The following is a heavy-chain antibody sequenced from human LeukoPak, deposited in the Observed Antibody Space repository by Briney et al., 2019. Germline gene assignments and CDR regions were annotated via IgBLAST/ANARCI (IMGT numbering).Heavy chain of an antibody. CDR2: ISSGSSFI. D-gene: IGHD6-13*01. J-gene: IGHJ6*03. Sequence: GGSLRLSCAASGFTFSGYSMNWVRQAPGKGLEWVSSISSGSSFIYYADSVEGRFTVSRDNAKSSLYLQMNSLRAEDTAVYYCARAGTSIAAAGTFYYYYMDVWGKGTTVTVSS. CDR1: GFTFSGYS. CDR3: ARAGTSIAAAGTFYYYYMDV. V-gene: IGHV3-21*01.